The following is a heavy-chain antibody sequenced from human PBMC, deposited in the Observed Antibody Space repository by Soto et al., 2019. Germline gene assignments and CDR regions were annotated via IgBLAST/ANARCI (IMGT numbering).Heavy chain of an antibody. CDR3: ARTIFPRSEGKGGYDYSRFDP. J-gene: IGHJ5*02. D-gene: IGHD5-12*01. CDR2: IYNSGST. Sequence: SETLSLTCTVSGGSISSSSYYWSWIRQPPGKGLEWIGYIYNSGSTNYNPSLKSRVTISVDTSKNQFSLKLSSVTAADTAVYYCARTIFPRSEGKGGYDYSRFDPWGQGTLVTVSS. CDR1: GGSISSSSYY. V-gene: IGHV4-61*05.